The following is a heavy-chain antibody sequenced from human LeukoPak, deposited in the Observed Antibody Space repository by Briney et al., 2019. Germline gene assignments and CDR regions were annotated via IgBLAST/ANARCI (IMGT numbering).Heavy chain of an antibody. V-gene: IGHV4-59*08. D-gene: IGHD1-26*01. Sequence: PSETLSLTCTVSGGSISNYYWSWIRQPPGKGLEWIAFTYYTGSTHYKSSLKSRVTISVDTSKNQFSLKLSSVTAADTAVYYCARHSGSSPHYFDYWGQGTLVTVSS. CDR3: ARHSGSSPHYFDY. CDR1: GGSISNYY. J-gene: IGHJ4*02. CDR2: TYYTGST.